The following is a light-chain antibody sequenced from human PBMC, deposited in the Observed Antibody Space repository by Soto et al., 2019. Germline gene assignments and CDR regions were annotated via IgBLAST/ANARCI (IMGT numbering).Light chain of an antibody. CDR3: CSYAGTPYV. CDR1: SSDVGRYNY. V-gene: IGLV2-11*01. Sequence: QSVLTQPRSVSGSPGQSVTISCTGTSSDVGRYNYVSWYQHHPGKAPKLMIYDVSTRPSGVPDRFSGSKSGTTASLTISGLQAEYEADYYSCSYAGTPYVFGTGTNVTVL. CDR2: DVS. J-gene: IGLJ1*01.